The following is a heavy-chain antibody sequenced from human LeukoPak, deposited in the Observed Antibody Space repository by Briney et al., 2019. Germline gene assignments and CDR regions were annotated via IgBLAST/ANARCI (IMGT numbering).Heavy chain of an antibody. CDR2: ISSSGSTI. D-gene: IGHD2-2*01. Sequence: PGGSLRLSXAASGFTFSDYYMSWIRQAPGKGLEWVSYISSSGSTIYYADSVKGRFTISRDNAKNSLYLQMNSLRAEDTAAYYCARDGLGCSSTSCPSPFDYWGQGTLVTVSS. V-gene: IGHV3-11*04. CDR3: ARDGLGCSSTSCPSPFDY. J-gene: IGHJ4*02. CDR1: GFTFSDYY.